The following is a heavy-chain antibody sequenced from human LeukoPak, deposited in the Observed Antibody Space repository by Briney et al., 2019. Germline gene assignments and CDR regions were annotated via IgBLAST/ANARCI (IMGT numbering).Heavy chain of an antibody. J-gene: IGHJ4*02. CDR3: ARVRDYDILTGTIDY. V-gene: IGHV4-61*02. CDR2: IYTSGST. D-gene: IGHD3-9*01. Sequence: PSETLSLTCTVSGGSISSGSYYWGWIRQPAGKGLEWIGRIYTSGSTNYNPSLKSRVTISVDTSKNQFSLKLSSVTAADTAVYYCARVRDYDILTGTIDYWGQGTLVTVSS. CDR1: GGSISSGSYY.